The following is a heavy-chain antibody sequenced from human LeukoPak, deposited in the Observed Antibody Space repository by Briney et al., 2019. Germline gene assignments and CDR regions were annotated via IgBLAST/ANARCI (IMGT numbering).Heavy chain of an antibody. CDR3: ARHSPVGIFYFDY. CDR1: GGSISNSSSY. Sequence: SETLSLTCTVSGGSISNSSSYWGWIRQPPGKGLEWIGSIYYSGSTYYNPSLKSRVTISVDTSKNQFSLKLSSVTAANTAVYYCARHSPVGIFYFDYWGQGTLVTVSS. V-gene: IGHV4-39*01. CDR2: IYYSGST. J-gene: IGHJ4*02. D-gene: IGHD1-26*01.